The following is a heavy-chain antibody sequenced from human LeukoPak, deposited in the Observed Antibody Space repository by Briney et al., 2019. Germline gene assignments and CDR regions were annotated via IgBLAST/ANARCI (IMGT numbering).Heavy chain of an antibody. D-gene: IGHD1-26*01. CDR3: ARESVSAGASDAFDI. J-gene: IGHJ3*02. CDR1: GGTFSSYA. Sequence: SVKVSCKAPGGTFSSYAISWVRQAPGQGLEWMGGIIPIFGTANYAQKFQGRVTITTDESTSTAYMELSSLRSEDTAVYYCARESVSAGASDAFDIWGQGTMVTVSS. CDR2: IIPIFGTA. V-gene: IGHV1-69*05.